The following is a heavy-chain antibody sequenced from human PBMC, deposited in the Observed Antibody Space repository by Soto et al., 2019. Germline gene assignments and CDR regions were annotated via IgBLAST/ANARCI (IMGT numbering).Heavy chain of an antibody. Sequence: QVQLVQSGAEVKKPGASVRVSCKTSGYTFSTCDIHWVRQAPGQGLEWMGWMNPNTGKAGFAQKFQGRVTITRDTSLSTAYMDLSGLTSEDTAVYYWARRKERSGPHYFDNWGQGSLVTVSS. J-gene: IGHJ4*02. CDR1: GYTFSTCD. CDR2: MNPNTGKA. CDR3: ARRKERSGPHYFDN. V-gene: IGHV1-8*01.